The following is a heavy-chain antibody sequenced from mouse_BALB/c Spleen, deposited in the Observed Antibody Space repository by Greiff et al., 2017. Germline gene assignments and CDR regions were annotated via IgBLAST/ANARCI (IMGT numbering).Heavy chain of an antibody. Sequence: VQLKESGGGLVQPGGSLKLSCAASGFTFSSYTMSWVRQTPEKRLEWVAYISNGGGSTYYPDTVKGRFTISRDNAKNTLYLQMSSLKSEDTAMYYCARRGWDYYAMDYWGQGTSVTVSS. V-gene: IGHV5-12-2*01. J-gene: IGHJ4*01. CDR1: GFTFSSYT. D-gene: IGHD4-1*01. CDR3: ARRGWDYYAMDY. CDR2: ISNGGGST.